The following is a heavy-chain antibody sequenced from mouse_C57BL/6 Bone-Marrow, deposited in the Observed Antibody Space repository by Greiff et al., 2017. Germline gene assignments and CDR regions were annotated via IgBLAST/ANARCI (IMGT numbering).Heavy chain of an antibody. CDR1: GFTFSSYG. V-gene: IGHV5-6*01. J-gene: IGHJ3*01. Sequence: EVMLVESGGDLVKPGGSLKLSCAASGFTFSSYGMSWVRQTPDKRLEWVATISSGGSYTYYPDSVKGRFTISRDNATNTLYLQMSRLKSEDTAMYYCARWVYYCGSSYPFAYWGQGTLVTVSA. CDR3: ARWVYYCGSSYPFAY. CDR2: ISSGGSYT. D-gene: IGHD1-1*01.